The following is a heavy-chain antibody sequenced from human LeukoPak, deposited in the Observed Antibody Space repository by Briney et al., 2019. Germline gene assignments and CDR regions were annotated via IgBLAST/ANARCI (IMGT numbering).Heavy chain of an antibody. V-gene: IGHV4-4*07. CDR2: IYTSGST. CDR3: ARDNLLWFGELPHYYTDV. Sequence: PSETLSLTCTVSGGSISSYYWSWIRQPAGKGLEWIGRIYTSGSTNYNPSLKSRVTISVDTSKNQFSLKLSSVTAADTAVYYCARDNLLWFGELPHYYTDVWGKGTTVTISS. D-gene: IGHD3-10*01. J-gene: IGHJ6*03. CDR1: GGSISSYY.